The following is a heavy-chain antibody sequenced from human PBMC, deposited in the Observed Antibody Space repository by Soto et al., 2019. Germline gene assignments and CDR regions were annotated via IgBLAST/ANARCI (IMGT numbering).Heavy chain of an antibody. CDR2: IIPILGIA. CDR1: GGTFSSYT. J-gene: IGHJ4*02. D-gene: IGHD6-19*01. V-gene: IGHV1-69*02. CDR3: ARGGAVAGPFDY. Sequence: QVQLVQSGAEVKKPGSSVKVSCKASGGTFSSYTISWVRQAPGQGLEWMGRIIPILGIANYAQKFQGRVTITADKSTSTAYIELSSLRSEDTAVYYCARGGAVAGPFDYWGEGTLVTVSS.